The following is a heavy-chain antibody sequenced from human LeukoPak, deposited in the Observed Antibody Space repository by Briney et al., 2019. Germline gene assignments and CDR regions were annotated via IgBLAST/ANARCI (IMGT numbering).Heavy chain of an antibody. CDR3: ARVRGYCSSTSCYLEPYYFDY. J-gene: IGHJ4*02. CDR1: GGSFSGYY. Sequence: KPSETLSLTCAVYGGSFSGYYWSWIRQPPGKGLEWIGEINHSGSANYNPSLKSRVTLSIDKSKNQFSLNLNSVTAADTAVYYCARVRGYCSSTSCYLEPYYFDYWGQGTLVTVSS. CDR2: INHSGSA. V-gene: IGHV4-34*01. D-gene: IGHD2-2*01.